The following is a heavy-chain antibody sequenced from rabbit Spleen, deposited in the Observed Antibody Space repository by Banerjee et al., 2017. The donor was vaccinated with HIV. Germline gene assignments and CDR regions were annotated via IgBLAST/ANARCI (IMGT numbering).Heavy chain of an antibody. CDR1: GFSFSSSYW. D-gene: IGHD2-1*01. Sequence: QSLEESGGDLVKPGASLTLTCTASGFSFSSSYWICWVRQAPGKGLEWIACIYAGSSGTSYYASWAKGRFTISKTSSTTVTLQMTSLTAADTATYFCAIGSATMTMVITGYYLNLWGPGTLVTVS. CDR2: IYAGSSGTS. CDR3: AIGSATMTMVITGYYLNL. V-gene: IGHV1S40*01. J-gene: IGHJ4*01.